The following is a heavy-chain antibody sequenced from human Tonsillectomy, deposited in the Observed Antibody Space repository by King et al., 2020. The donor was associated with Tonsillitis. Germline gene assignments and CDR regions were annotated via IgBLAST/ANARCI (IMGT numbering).Heavy chain of an antibody. Sequence: VQLVESGGGLVKPGGSLRLSCAASGITFSSYAMSWVRQAPGKGLEWVSGISGSGGSTYHADAVKGRFTISRDNSKNTLYLQRNSLRAEDTAVYYCAKHLAVAGASIDYWGQGTLFTLSS. CDR1: GITFSSYA. D-gene: IGHD6-19*01. V-gene: IGHV3-23*04. J-gene: IGHJ4*02. CDR2: ISGSGGST. CDR3: AKHLAVAGASIDY.